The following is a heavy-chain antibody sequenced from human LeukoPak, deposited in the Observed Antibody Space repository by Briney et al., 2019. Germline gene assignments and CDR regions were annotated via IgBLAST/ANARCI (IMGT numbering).Heavy chain of an antibody. D-gene: IGHD5-24*01. CDR3: ASSRRGMATINYYFDY. V-gene: IGHV4-34*01. CDR2: INHSGST. CDR1: GGSFSGYY. J-gene: IGHJ4*02. Sequence: NPSETLSLTCAVYGGSFSGYYWSWIRQPPGKRLEWIVEINHSGSTNYNPSLKSRVTISVDTSKNQFSLKLSSVTAADTAVYYCASSRRGMATINYYFDYWGQGTLVTVSS.